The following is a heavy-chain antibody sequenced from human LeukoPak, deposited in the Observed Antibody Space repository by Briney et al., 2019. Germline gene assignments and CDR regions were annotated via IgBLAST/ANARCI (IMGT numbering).Heavy chain of an antibody. CDR3: AAGAESGDDAFDI. D-gene: IGHD7-27*01. CDR2: IFVGSGNT. J-gene: IGHJ3*02. Sequence: GASVKVSCKASGFTFTSSAMQWVRQARGQRLEWIRWIFVGSGNTNYAQKFQERVTITRDMSTSTAYMELSSLRSEDTAVYYCAAGAESGDDAFDIWGQGTMVTVSS. V-gene: IGHV1-58*02. CDR1: GFTFTSSA.